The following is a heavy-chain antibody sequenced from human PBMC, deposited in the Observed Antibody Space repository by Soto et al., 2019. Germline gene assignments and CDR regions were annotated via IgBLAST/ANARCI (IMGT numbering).Heavy chain of an antibody. CDR3: TTHEEGAPWAGGFDS. Sequence: PGGALRLSCAASGFRFITRAMSWLRQAPGKGLEWVASIRPGGDSTYYADSVKGRFAVSRDNSNVTLYLQMDSLRVEDTAIYYCTTHEEGAPWAGGFDSWGQGTLVTVSS. V-gene: IGHV3-23*01. D-gene: IGHD1-26*01. J-gene: IGHJ5*01. CDR2: IRPGGDST. CDR1: GFRFITRA.